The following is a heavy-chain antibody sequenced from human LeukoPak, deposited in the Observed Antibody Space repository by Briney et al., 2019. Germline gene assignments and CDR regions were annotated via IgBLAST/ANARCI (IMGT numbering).Heavy chain of an antibody. CDR2: IKQDGSEK. CDR1: GFTFSSYW. V-gene: IGHV3-7*01. CDR3: ARDYLYSGIVYSSSWYLAY. J-gene: IGHJ4*02. Sequence: GGSLRPSCAASGFTFSSYWMSWVRQAPGKGLEWVANIKQDGSEKYYVDSVKGRFTISRDNAKNSLYLQMNSLRAEDTAVYYCARDYLYSGIVYSSSWYLAYWGQGTLVSVSS. D-gene: IGHD6-13*01.